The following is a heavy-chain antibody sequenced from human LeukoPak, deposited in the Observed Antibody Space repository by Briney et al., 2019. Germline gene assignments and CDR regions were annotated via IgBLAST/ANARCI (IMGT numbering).Heavy chain of an antibody. J-gene: IGHJ4*02. CDR1: GGSIISDY. V-gene: IGHV4-59*01. CDR2: IYYSGST. CDR3: ARTPLGGGYRFDY. D-gene: IGHD5-12*01. Sequence: NPSETLSLTCTVPGGSIISDYCSWIPQPPGRGLEWSGYIYYSGSTNYNPSLKSRVTMSVDTSKNQFSLKLSSVTAADTAVYYCARTPLGGGYRFDYWGQGTLVTVSS.